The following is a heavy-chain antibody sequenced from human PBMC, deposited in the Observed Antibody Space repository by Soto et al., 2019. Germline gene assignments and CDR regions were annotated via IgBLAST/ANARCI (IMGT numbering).Heavy chain of an antibody. Sequence: GGSLRLSCAASGFTFSSYGMHWVRQAPGRGLEWVAVISYDGSNKYYADSVKGRFTISRDNSKNTLYLQMNSLRAEDTAVYYCAKGSGYDTSGYHAYWGQGTLVTVSS. CDR1: GFTFSSYG. V-gene: IGHV3-30*18. CDR3: AKGSGYDTSGYHAY. J-gene: IGHJ4*02. CDR2: ISYDGSNK. D-gene: IGHD3-22*01.